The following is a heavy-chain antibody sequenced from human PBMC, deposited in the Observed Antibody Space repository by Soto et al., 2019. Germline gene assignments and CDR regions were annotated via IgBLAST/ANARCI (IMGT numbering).Heavy chain of an antibody. CDR1: GGSFSGYY. CDR3: ARRGSGSPGSYYYYGMDV. D-gene: IGHD3-10*01. Sequence: SETLSLTCAVYGGSFSGYYWSWIRQPPGKGLEWIGEINHSGSTNYNPSLKSRVTISVDTSKNQFSLKLSSVTAADTAVYYCARRGSGSPGSYYYYGMDVWGQGTTVTVSS. V-gene: IGHV4-34*01. J-gene: IGHJ6*02. CDR2: INHSGST.